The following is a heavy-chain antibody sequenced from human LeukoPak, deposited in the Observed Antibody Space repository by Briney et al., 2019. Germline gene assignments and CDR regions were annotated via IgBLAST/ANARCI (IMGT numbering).Heavy chain of an antibody. Sequence: SETLSLTCTVSGGSISSSSYYWGWIRQPPGKGLEWIGSIYYSGSTYYNPSLKSRVTISVDTSKNRFSLKLSSVTAADTAVYYCARESGDYGDYGLFNWFDPWGQGTLVTVSS. J-gene: IGHJ5*02. CDR3: ARESGDYGDYGLFNWFDP. D-gene: IGHD4-17*01. CDR1: GGSISSSSYY. V-gene: IGHV4-39*07. CDR2: IYYSGST.